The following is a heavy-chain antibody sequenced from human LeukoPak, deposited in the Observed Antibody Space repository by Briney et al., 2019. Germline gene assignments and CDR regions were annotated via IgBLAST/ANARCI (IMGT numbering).Heavy chain of an antibody. CDR1: GLAIRNYW. V-gene: IGHV3-7*01. J-gene: IGHJ4*02. CDR2: VGRDGSQT. CDR3: VIDRDG. D-gene: IGHD2-8*01. Sequence: GDSLRLSCAVSGLAIRNYWMSWVRQAPGKGLEFVANVGRDGSQTTYAESVRGRFTVSRDNAKNSLYLQMNIVRDDDTAEYYDVIDRDGWGQARLVSVSP.